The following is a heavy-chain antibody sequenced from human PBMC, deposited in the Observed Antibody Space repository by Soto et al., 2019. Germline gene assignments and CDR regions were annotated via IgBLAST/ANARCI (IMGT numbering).Heavy chain of an antibody. CDR3: ARDSSSAARMDV. Sequence: PSETLSLTCTVSGGSISSGGDYWSWIRQHPGKGLEWIGYIYYSGSTYYNPSLKSRVTISVDTSKNQFSLKLSSVTAADTAVYYCARDSSSAARMDVWGQGTTVTVSS. V-gene: IGHV4-31*03. J-gene: IGHJ6*02. D-gene: IGHD6-6*01. CDR1: GGSISSGGDY. CDR2: IYYSGST.